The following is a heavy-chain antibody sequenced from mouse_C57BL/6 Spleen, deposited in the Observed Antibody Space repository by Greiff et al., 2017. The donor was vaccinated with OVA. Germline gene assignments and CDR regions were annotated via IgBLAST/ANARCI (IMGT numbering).Heavy chain of an antibody. J-gene: IGHJ1*03. CDR1: GFTFTDYY. CDR3: ARYPYYYGSSHWYFDV. Sequence: EVQRVESGGGLVQPGGSLSLSCAASGFTFTDYYMSWVRQPPGKALEWLGFIRNKANGYTTEYSASVKGRFTISRDNSQSILYLQMNALRAEDSATYYCARYPYYYGSSHWYFDVWGTGTTVTVSS. CDR2: IRNKANGYTT. V-gene: IGHV7-3*01. D-gene: IGHD1-1*01.